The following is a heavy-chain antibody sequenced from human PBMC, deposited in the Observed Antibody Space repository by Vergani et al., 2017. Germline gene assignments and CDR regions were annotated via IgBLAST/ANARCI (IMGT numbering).Heavy chain of an antibody. CDR1: GGSFSGYY. CDR3: ARSGYYYDSSDLMVYYYYYYMDV. D-gene: IGHD3-22*01. Sequence: QVQLQQWGAGLLKPSETLSLTCAVYGGSFSGYYWSWIRQPPGKGLEWIGEINHRGSTNYNPSLKSRVTMSVDTSKNQFSLKLSSVTAADTAVYYCARSGYYYDSSDLMVYYYYYYMDVWGKGTTVTVSS. CDR2: INHRGST. V-gene: IGHV4-34*01. J-gene: IGHJ6*03.